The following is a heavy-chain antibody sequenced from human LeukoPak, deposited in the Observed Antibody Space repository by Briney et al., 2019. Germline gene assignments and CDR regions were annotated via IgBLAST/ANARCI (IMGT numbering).Heavy chain of an antibody. D-gene: IGHD6-19*01. CDR1: GGSFSGYY. J-gene: IGHJ4*02. CDR2: INHSGSI. V-gene: IGHV4-34*01. CDR3: ARESLAGFDY. Sequence: SETLSLTCAVYGGSFSGYYWSWIRQPPGKGLEWIGEINHSGSINYNPSLKSRVTISVDTSKNQFSLKLSSVTAADTAVYYCARESLAGFDYWGQGTLVTVSS.